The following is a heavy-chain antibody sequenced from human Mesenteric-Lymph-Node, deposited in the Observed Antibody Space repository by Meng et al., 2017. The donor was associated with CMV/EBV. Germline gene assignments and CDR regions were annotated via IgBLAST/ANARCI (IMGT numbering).Heavy chain of an antibody. V-gene: IGHV4-61*01. J-gene: IGHJ3*02. CDR1: GNPVSSGSNY. CDR2: IYYSGST. D-gene: IGHD2-2*01. CDR3: ARDSKYQLLYAFDI. Sequence: SETLSLTCTVSGNPVSSGSNYWSWIRQPPGKGLEWIGYIYYSGSTNYNPSLKSRVTISVDTSKNQFSLKLSSVTAADTAVYYCARDSKYQLLYAFDIWGQGTMVTVSS.